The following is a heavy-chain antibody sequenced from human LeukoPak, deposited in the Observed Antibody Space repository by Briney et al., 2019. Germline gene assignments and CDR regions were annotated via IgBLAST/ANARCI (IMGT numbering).Heavy chain of an antibody. CDR3: AGACRARSYSHTLCDP. J-gene: IGHJ5*02. CDR2: IYYSGST. D-gene: IGHD3-10*01. CDR1: LAFNSRYV. V-gene: IGHV4-59*01. Sequence: SETLSLTCLFTLAFNSRYVWSSIRQPPGKGLEWIGPIYYSGSTNYNPSLKSRVTISLDTSMNQFSLKLSCVAAAATTVYFCAGACRARSYSHTLCDPWGQGALVTVSS.